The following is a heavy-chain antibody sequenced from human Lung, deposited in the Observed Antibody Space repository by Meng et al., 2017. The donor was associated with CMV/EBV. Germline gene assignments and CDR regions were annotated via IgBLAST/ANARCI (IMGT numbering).Heavy chain of an antibody. J-gene: IGHJ4*02. CDR3: ARDNWNYDQKLFDY. CDR1: GYSISSGYY. V-gene: IGHV4-38-2*02. CDR2: IYHSGST. D-gene: IGHD1-7*01. Sequence: SXTLSLXCTVSGYSISSGYYWGWIRQPPGKGLEWIGSIYHSGSTYYNPSLKSRVTISVDTSKNQFSLKLSSVTAADTAVYYCARDNWNYDQKLFDYWGQGTXVTVSS.